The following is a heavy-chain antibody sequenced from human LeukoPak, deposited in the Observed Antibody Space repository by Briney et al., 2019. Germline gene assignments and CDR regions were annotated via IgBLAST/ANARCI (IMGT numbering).Heavy chain of an antibody. D-gene: IGHD2-2*01. CDR2: IYYSGST. V-gene: IGHV4-59*12. J-gene: IGHJ4*02. CDR3: ARDSGCSSTSCAWDY. CDR1: GGSISRYY. Sequence: SETLSLTCTVSGGSISRYYWSWIRQPPGKGLEWIGYIYYSGSTNYNPSLKSRVTISVDASKNQFSLKLSSVTAADTAVYYCARDSGCSSTSCAWDYWGQGTLVTVSS.